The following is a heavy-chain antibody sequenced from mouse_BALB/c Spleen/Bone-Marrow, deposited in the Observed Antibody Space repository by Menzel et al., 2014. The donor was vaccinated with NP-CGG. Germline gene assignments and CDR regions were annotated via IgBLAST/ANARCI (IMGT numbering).Heavy chain of an antibody. Sequence: VQLQKSGAELEKPGASVKLSCKTSGYTFTSYWIQWVKQRPGQGLGWIGEIFPGTVTPYYNEKFKGKATLTIDTSSSTASMQLSSLTSEDSAVYFCARRGYGYLDYWGQGTPRTASS. D-gene: IGHD2-10*02. CDR3: ARRGYGYLDY. J-gene: IGHJ2*01. CDR2: IFPGTVTP. V-gene: IGHV1S132*01. CDR1: GYTFTSYW.